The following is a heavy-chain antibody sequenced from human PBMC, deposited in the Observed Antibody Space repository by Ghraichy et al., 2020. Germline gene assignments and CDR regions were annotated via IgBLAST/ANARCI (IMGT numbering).Heavy chain of an antibody. CDR1: GFTFSSYW. CDR3: ARDIREDSSGWYSYYYYGMDV. CDR2: IKQDGSEK. Sequence: GGSLRLSCAASGFTFSSYWMSWVRQAPGKGLEWVANIKQDGSEKYYVDSVKGRFTISRDNAKNSLYLQMNSLRAEDTAVYYCARDIREDSSGWYSYYYYGMDVWGQGTTVTVSS. V-gene: IGHV3-7*01. J-gene: IGHJ6*02. D-gene: IGHD6-19*01.